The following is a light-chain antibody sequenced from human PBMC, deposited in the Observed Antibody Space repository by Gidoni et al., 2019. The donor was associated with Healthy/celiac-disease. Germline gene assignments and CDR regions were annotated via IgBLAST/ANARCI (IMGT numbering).Light chain of an antibody. CDR3: QQRSNWPSLT. CDR2: DSS. CDR1: QSVSSY. V-gene: IGKV3-11*01. J-gene: IGKJ4*01. Sequence: EIVLTQYPATLSLSPGERATHTCRASQSVSSYVAWYQQKPGQAPKLLISDSSNWSTAIPVRFSLSGSGSDFTLTISRLYPEDFAFSYCQQRSNWPSLTFGGGTKVEIK.